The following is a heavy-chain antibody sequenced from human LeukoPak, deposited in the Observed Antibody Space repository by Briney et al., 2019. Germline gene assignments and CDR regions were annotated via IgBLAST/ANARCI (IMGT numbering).Heavy chain of an antibody. V-gene: IGHV3-7*01. D-gene: IGHD3-22*01. CDR1: AFTFSSYW. CDR3: ARGGEGSSGSTRN. J-gene: IGHJ4*02. CDR2: IKDDGSEK. Sequence: GGSLRLSCADSAFTFSSYWMGWVRQAPGKGLEWVANIKDDGSEKYYVDSVKGRFTISRDNAKNSLYLQMNSLRAEDTAVYYCARGGEGSSGSTRNWGQGTLVTVSS.